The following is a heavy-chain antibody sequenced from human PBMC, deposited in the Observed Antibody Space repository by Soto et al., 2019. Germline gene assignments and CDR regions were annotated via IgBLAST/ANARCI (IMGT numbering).Heavy chain of an antibody. CDR2: INPNSGGT. V-gene: IGHV1-2*02. Sequence: QVQLVQSGAEVRKPGASVKVSCKASGYTFSDYYIHWVRQAPGQWLERMGWINPNSGGTKYALKFQGGVTMTRTTSITTAYMELSRLRSGDTAVYYCAREPATAKPEGVDFWGQGTLVTVSS. D-gene: IGHD1-1*01. CDR3: AREPATAKPEGVDF. J-gene: IGHJ4*02. CDR1: GYTFSDYY.